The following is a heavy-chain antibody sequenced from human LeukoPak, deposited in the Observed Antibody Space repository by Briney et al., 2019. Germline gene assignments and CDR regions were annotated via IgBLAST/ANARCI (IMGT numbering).Heavy chain of an antibody. Sequence: PSETLSLTCTVSGGSISSSSYYWGWIRQPPGKGLEWIGSIYYSGSTYYNPSLKSRVTISVDTSKNQFSLKLSSVTAADTAVYYCARISSSWPRSEYFQHWGQGTLVTVSS. V-gene: IGHV4-39*01. D-gene: IGHD6-13*01. J-gene: IGHJ1*01. CDR3: ARISSSWPRSEYFQH. CDR2: IYYSGST. CDR1: GGSISSSSYY.